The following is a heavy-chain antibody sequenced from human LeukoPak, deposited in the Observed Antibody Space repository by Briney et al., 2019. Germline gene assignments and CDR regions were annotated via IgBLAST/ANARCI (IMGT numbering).Heavy chain of an antibody. CDR3: AKSALYDFWSGYPPPTFDY. D-gene: IGHD3-3*01. CDR1: GFTFSSYA. J-gene: IGHJ4*02. V-gene: IGHV3-23*01. Sequence: PGGSLRLSCAASGFTFSSYAMSWVRQAPGKGLEWVSAISGSGGSTYYADSVKGRFTISRDNSKNTLYLQMNSLRAEDTAVYYCAKSALYDFWSGYPPPTFDYWGQGALVTVSS. CDR2: ISGSGGST.